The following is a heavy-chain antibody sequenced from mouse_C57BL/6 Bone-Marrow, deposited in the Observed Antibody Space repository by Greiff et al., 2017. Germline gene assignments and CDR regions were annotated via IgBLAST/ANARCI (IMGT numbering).Heavy chain of an antibody. D-gene: IGHD1-1*01. CDR2: IYPRSGNT. V-gene: IGHV1-81*01. J-gene: IGHJ3*01. CDR3: ARYYGSSSPWFAY. CDR1: GYTFTSYG. Sequence: VQLQQSGAELARPGASVKLSCKASGYTFTSYGISWVKQRTGQGLAWIGEIYPRSGNTYYNEKFKGKATLTADKSSSTAYMELRSLTSEDSAVYFCARYYGSSSPWFAYWGQGTLVTVSA.